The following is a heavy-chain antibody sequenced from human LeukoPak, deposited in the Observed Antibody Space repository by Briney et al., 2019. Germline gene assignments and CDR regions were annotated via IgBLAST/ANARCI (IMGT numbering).Heavy chain of an antibody. V-gene: IGHV3-23*01. CDR3: ADFGSGSYIFNY. CDR2: IGHTSGA. J-gene: IGHJ4*02. Sequence: AGSLRLSCAASGFTFSSYAMCWVRQPSGKAPEWVATIGHTSGAWYADSVMGRFTISRDNSKSMLYLHMNSLSGEDTALYYCADFGSGSYIFNYWGQGSLATVSS. D-gene: IGHD3-10*01. CDR1: GFTFSSYA.